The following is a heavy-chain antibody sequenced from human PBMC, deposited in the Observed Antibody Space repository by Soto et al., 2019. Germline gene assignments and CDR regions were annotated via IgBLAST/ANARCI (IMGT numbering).Heavy chain of an antibody. Sequence: QVQLQESGPGLVKPSGTLSLTCAVSGGSINSGNWWSWVRQPPGKGLEWIGEIHQSGSTNYNPSLKGLVTISIDRSKHPFYLQLNFLPAADTSVYYCARDREADSTGSSYNYYGLDVWGQGTTVTVSS. CDR2: IHQSGST. V-gene: IGHV4-4*02. J-gene: IGHJ6*02. D-gene: IGHD3-22*01. CDR1: GGSINSGNW. CDR3: ARDREADSTGSSYNYYGLDV.